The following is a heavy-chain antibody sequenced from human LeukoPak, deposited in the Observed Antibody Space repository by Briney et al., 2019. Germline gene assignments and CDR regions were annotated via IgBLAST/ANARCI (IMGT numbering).Heavy chain of an antibody. CDR3: ARYSFSSLNPGLDY. Sequence: SETLSLTCTVSGGSISSYYWSWIRQPPGKGLEWIGYIYYRGSTNYNPSLKSRVTISVDTSKNQFSLKLSSVTAADTAVYFCARYSFSSLNPGLDYWGQGTLVTVSS. J-gene: IGHJ4*02. D-gene: IGHD6-6*01. CDR1: GGSISSYY. V-gene: IGHV4-59*01. CDR2: IYYRGST.